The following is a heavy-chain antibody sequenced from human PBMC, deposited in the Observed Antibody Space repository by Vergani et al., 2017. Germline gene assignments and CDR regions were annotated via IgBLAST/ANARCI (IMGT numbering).Heavy chain of an antibody. V-gene: IGHV4-30-4*01. D-gene: IGHD6-13*01. Sequence: QVQLQESGPGLVKPSQTLSLTCTVSGGSISSGDYYWSWIRQPPGKGLEWIGYIYYSGSTYDNPSLKSRVTMSVDTSKNQFSMKLSSVTAADTAVYYCARAAAGTQAGYWGQGTLVTVSS. CDR2: IYYSGST. CDR3: ARAAAGTQAGY. CDR1: GGSISSGDYY. J-gene: IGHJ4*02.